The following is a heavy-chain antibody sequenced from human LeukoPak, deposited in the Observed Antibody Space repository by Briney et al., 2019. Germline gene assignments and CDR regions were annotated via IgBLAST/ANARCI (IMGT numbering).Heavy chain of an antibody. CDR1: GYSFTSYW. V-gene: IGHV5-51*01. D-gene: IGHD1-7*01. Sequence: GESLKISCKGSGYSFTSYWIGWVRQMPGKGLEWMGIIYPGDSDTRYSPSFQGQVTISADKSISTAYLQWSSLKASDTAMYYCARGPGNWNYDAEYFQHWGQGTLVTVSS. CDR3: ARGPGNWNYDAEYFQH. J-gene: IGHJ1*01. CDR2: IYPGDSDT.